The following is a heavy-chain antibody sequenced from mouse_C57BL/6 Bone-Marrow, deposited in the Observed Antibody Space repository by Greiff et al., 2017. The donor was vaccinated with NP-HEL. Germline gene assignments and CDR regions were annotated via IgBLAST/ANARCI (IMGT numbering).Heavy chain of an antibody. CDR1: GYTFTSYW. J-gene: IGHJ2*01. Sequence: VQLQQPGAELVKPGASVKMSCKASGYTFTSYWITWVKQRPGQGLEWIGDIYPGSGSTNYNEKFKSKATLTVDTSSSTAYMQLSSLTSEDSAVYYCVRSAVTTVGPLDYWGQGTTLTVSS. CDR3: VRSAVTTVGPLDY. D-gene: IGHD1-1*01. V-gene: IGHV1-55*01. CDR2: IYPGSGST.